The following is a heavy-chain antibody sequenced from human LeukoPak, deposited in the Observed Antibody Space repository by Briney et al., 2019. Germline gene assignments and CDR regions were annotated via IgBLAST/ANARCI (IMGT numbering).Heavy chain of an antibody. Sequence: SETLSLTCTVSGGSTSSYYWSWVRQPPGKGLEWIGYIYYSGSTNYNPSLKSRVTISVDTSKNQFSLKLSSVTAADTAVYYCARVMGTAMVSSGYYFDYWGRGTLVTVSS. V-gene: IGHV4-59*01. CDR2: IYYSGST. CDR1: GGSTSSYY. J-gene: IGHJ4*02. CDR3: ARVMGTAMVSSGYYFDY. D-gene: IGHD5-18*01.